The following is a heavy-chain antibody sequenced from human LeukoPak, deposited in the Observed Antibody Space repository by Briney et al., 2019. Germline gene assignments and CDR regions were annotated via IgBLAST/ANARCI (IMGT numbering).Heavy chain of an antibody. D-gene: IGHD2-15*01. V-gene: IGHV1-18*01. J-gene: IGHJ6*03. CDR2: ISAYNGNT. CDR3: ARVGWCSGGSCSGYYYMDV. CDR1: GYTFTSYG. Sequence: ASVKVSCKASGYTFTSYGISWVRQAPGQGLEWMGWISAYNGNTNYAQKLQGRATMTTDTSTSTAYMELRSLRSDDTAVYYCARVGWCSGGSCSGYYYMDVWGKGTTVTVSS.